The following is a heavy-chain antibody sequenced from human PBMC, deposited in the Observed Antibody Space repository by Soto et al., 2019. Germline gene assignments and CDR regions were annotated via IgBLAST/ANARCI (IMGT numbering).Heavy chain of an antibody. J-gene: IGHJ4*02. V-gene: IGHV2-5*02. D-gene: IGHD5-12*01. Sequence: QITLKESGPTVVKPTQTLTLTCTFSFFSLDTSGVGVGWIRQPPGKALEWLALIYWDGDKRYNPSLKSRLTISKDTSKNQVVLTITNMDPVDTATYYCARRPREYSGYPLGGYFDYWGQGTLVTVSS. CDR3: ARRPREYSGYPLGGYFDY. CDR1: FFSLDTSGVG. CDR2: IYWDGDK.